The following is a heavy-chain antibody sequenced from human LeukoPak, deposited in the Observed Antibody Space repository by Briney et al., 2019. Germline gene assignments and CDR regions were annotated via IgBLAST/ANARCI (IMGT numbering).Heavy chain of an antibody. CDR1: GGSINSSTYY. V-gene: IGHV4-39*01. CDR3: ARFPYYDFWSGSSH. D-gene: IGHD3-3*01. J-gene: IGHJ4*02. CDR2: IYYSGST. Sequence: SETLSLTCTVSGGSINSSTYYWRWLRQPPGKGLEWIGSIYYSGSTYYNPSLKSRITISVDTSKNQFALKLSSVTAADTAVYYCARFPYYDFWSGSSHWGQGALVAVSS.